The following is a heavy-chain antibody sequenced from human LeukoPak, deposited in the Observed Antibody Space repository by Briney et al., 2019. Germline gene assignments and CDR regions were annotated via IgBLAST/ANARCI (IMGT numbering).Heavy chain of an antibody. J-gene: IGHJ3*02. CDR3: ASNSGSYKGPDAFDI. D-gene: IGHD1-26*01. CDR1: GGSISSGGYY. Sequence: PSETLSLTCTVSGGSISSGGYYWSWIRQPPGKGLEWIGYIYHSGSTYYNPSLKSRVTISVDRSKNQFSLKLSSVTAADTAVYYCASNSGSYKGPDAFDIWGQGTMVTVSS. V-gene: IGHV4-30-2*01. CDR2: IYHSGST.